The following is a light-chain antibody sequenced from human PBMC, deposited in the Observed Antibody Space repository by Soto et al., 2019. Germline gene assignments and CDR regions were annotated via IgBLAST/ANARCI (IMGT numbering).Light chain of an antibody. CDR2: GNS. V-gene: IGLV1-40*01. CDR1: SSNIGAGYD. CDR3: QSYDSSLSGWV. Sequence: QPVLTQPPSVSGAPGQRVTISCTGSSSNIGAGYDVHWYQQLPGTAPKLLIQGNSNRPSGVPDRFSGSKSGTSASLAITGLQAADEADYYCQSYDSSLSGWVFGGGTKLTVL. J-gene: IGLJ3*02.